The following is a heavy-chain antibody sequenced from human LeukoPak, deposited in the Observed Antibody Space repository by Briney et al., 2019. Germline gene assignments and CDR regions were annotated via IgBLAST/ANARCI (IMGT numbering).Heavy chain of an antibody. CDR2: ISWNSGSI. Sequence: SLRLSCAASGFTFDDYAMHWVRQAPGKGLEWVSGISWNSGSIGYADSVKGRFTISRDNAKNSLYLQMNSLRAEDTALYYCAKGHCSGGSCYLYYFDYWGQGTLVTVSS. CDR1: GFTFDDYA. V-gene: IGHV3-9*01. D-gene: IGHD2-15*01. J-gene: IGHJ4*02. CDR3: AKGHCSGGSCYLYYFDY.